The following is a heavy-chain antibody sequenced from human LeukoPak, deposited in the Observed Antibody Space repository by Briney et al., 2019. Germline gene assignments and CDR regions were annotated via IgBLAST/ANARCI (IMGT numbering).Heavy chain of an antibody. J-gene: IGHJ5*02. CDR3: ATDGVAFDT. Sequence: GGSLSLSCAASGFTFNDYYMSWIRQAPGKGLEWLSYINIGGTNTHYADSVKGRFTISRDNAKKSLYVEMNNLRAEDTAVYYCATDGVAFDTWGQGVLVTVSS. CDR2: INIGGTNT. CDR1: GFTFNDYY. V-gene: IGHV3-11*01.